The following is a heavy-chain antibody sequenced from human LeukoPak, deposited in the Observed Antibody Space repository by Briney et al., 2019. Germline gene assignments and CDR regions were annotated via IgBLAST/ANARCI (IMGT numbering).Heavy chain of an antibody. CDR3: ARGNVVVVTATVFVNY. CDR2: INPNSGGT. J-gene: IGHJ4*02. Sequence: GASVKVSCKTSGYTFTDYYIYWVRQAPGQGLEWIGRINPNSGGTNYAQKFQGRVTMTRDTSINTAYMELNRLTSDDTAVYYWARGNVVVVTATVFVNYWGQGTLVTVTS. D-gene: IGHD2-15*01. V-gene: IGHV1-2*06. CDR1: GYTFTDYY.